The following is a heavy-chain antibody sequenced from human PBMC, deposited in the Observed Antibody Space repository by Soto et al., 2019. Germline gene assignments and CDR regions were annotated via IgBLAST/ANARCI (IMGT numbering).Heavy chain of an antibody. V-gene: IGHV3-30-3*01. D-gene: IGHD1-26*01. CDR2: ISYDGSNK. CDR3: ARDRGRWELRRPGQDGMDV. J-gene: IGHJ6*02. Sequence: GGSLRLSCAASGFTFSSYAMHWVRQAPGKGLEWVAVISYDGSNKYYADSVKGRFTISRDNSKNTLYLQMNSLRAEDTAVYYCARDRGRWELRRPGQDGMDVWGQGTTVPVSS. CDR1: GFTFSSYA.